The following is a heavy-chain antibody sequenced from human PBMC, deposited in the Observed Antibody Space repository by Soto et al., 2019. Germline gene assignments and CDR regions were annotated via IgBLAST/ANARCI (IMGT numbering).Heavy chain of an antibody. CDR1: GFTFSSYG. CDR3: AKAASGYLAWLFDY. Sequence: PGGSLRLSCAASGFTFSSYGMHWVRQAPGKGLEWVAVISYDGSNEYYADSVKGRFTISRDNSKNTLYLQMNSLRAEDTAVYYCAKAASGYLAWLFDYWGQGTLVTVSS. V-gene: IGHV3-30*18. D-gene: IGHD3-3*01. CDR2: ISYDGSNE. J-gene: IGHJ4*02.